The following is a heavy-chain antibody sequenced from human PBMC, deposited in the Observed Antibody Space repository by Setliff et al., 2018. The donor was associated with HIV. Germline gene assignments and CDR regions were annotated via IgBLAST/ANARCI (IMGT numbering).Heavy chain of an antibody. D-gene: IGHD1-26*01. J-gene: IGHJ4*02. CDR1: GYTFTRYF. Sequence: GASVKVSCKASGYTFTRYFMHCVRQAPGQGLEWLGMINPSGGSTWYAQKFQGRVTMTEDTSTNTLYMELSSLRSEDTAVYYCARGWEGGMEYWGQGTLVTVSS. CDR2: INPSGGST. V-gene: IGHV1-46*01. CDR3: ARGWEGGMEY.